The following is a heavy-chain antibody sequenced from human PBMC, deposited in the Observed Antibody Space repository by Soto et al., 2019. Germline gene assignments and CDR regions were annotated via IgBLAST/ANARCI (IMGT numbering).Heavy chain of an antibody. Sequence: QVQLVQSGAEVKKPGSSGKVSCKASGGTFSSYAISWVRQAPGQGLEWMGGIIPSFGTANYAQKFQGRVTITADESTSIAYMELSSLRSEDTAVYYCARDGWGGGDAACDYLGQGTLVTVSS. J-gene: IGHJ4*02. CDR1: GGTFSSYA. D-gene: IGHD2-21*02. CDR2: IIPSFGTA. V-gene: IGHV1-69*01. CDR3: ARDGWGGGDAACDY.